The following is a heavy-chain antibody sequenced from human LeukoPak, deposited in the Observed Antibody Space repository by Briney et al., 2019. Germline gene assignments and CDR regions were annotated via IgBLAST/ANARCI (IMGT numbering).Heavy chain of an antibody. Sequence: GGSLRLSCVVSGFDFSYSTMTWVRQAPGKGPEWVAKMKEDGGEEHYVDSVKGRFTISRDNAKNSLYLQMNSLRAEDTAVYYCARDGGLGYCSSTSCYQEAFDIWGQGTMVTVSS. CDR2: MKEDGGEE. V-gene: IGHV3-7*01. J-gene: IGHJ3*02. D-gene: IGHD2-2*01. CDR1: GFDFSYST. CDR3: ARDGGLGYCSSTSCYQEAFDI.